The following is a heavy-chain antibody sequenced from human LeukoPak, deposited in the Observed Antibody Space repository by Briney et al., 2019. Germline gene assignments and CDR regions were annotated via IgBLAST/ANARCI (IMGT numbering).Heavy chain of an antibody. Sequence: SETLSLTCAVYGGSFSGYYWSWIRRPPGKGLEWIGEINHSGSTNYNPSLKSRVTISVDTSKNQFSLKLSSVTAADTAVYYCARGRGVGQWLVRRAFDYWGQGTLVTVSS. J-gene: IGHJ4*02. CDR3: ARGRGVGQWLVRRAFDY. CDR2: INHSGST. CDR1: GGSFSGYY. D-gene: IGHD6-19*01. V-gene: IGHV4-34*01.